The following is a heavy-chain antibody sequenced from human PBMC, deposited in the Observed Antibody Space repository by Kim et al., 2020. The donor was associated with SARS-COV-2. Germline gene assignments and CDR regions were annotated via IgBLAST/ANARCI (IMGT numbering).Heavy chain of an antibody. CDR2: INHSGST. D-gene: IGHD3-3*01. J-gene: IGHJ2*01. CDR1: GGSFSGYY. Sequence: SETLSLTCAVYGGSFSGYYWSWIRQPPGKGLEWIGEINHSGSTNYNPSLKGRVTISVDTSKNQFSLKLSSVTAADTAVYYCARVTFGTCFGVVIANWYFDLWGLGTLVTVSS. CDR3: ARVTFGTCFGVVIANWYFDL. V-gene: IGHV4-34*01.